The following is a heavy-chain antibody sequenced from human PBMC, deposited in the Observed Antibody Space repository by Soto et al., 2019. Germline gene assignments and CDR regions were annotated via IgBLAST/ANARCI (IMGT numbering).Heavy chain of an antibody. CDR1: GFTFSSYG. CDR2: IWYDGSNK. CDR3: AREGVLLWFGELGPLDY. Sequence: QVQLVESGGGVVQPGRSLRLSCAASGFTFSSYGMHWVRQAPGKGLEWVAVIWYDGSNKYYADSVKGRFTISRDNSKNTLYLQMNSLRAEDTAVYYCAREGVLLWFGELGPLDYWGQGTLVTVSS. V-gene: IGHV3-33*01. J-gene: IGHJ4*02. D-gene: IGHD3-10*01.